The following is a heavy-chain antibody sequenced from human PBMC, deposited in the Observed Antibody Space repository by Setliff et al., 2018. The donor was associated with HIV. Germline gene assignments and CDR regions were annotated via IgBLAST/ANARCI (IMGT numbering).Heavy chain of an antibody. CDR1: GGSITTTNYY. CDR3: AGARGPPLPVLDF. J-gene: IGHJ4*02. V-gene: IGHV4-39*07. D-gene: IGHD3-10*01. CDR2: IYYRGSA. Sequence: SETLSLTCTVSGGSITTTNYYWGWVRQSPGKGLEWIGVIYYRGSAYYNLSLQSRVTLSVDTSKNSFSLHLTSVTAADTAVYFCAGARGPPLPVLDFWGPGTLVTVSS.